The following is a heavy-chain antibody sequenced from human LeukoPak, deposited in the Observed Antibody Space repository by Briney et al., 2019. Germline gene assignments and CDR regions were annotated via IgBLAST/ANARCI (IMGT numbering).Heavy chain of an antibody. V-gene: IGHV3-23*01. CDR3: AKWGDYDVLTGYYDPDY. Sequence: GGSLRLSCAASGFTFSNYAMSWVRQAPGQGLEWVSAITGSGGGTYYAESVKGRFTISSDNSKNTLYLQMNGVRAEDTAVYYCAKWGDYDVLTGYYDPDYWGQGTLVTVSS. D-gene: IGHD3-9*01. CDR1: GFTFSNYA. J-gene: IGHJ4*02. CDR2: ITGSGGGT.